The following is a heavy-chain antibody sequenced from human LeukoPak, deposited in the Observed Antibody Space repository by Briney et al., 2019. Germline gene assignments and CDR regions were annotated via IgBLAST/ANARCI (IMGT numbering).Heavy chain of an antibody. CDR1: GFTFSSYG. D-gene: IGHD3-22*01. J-gene: IGHJ3*02. V-gene: IGHV3-21*01. Sequence: GGSLRLFCAASGFTFSSYGMIWVRQAPGKGLEWVSSISSSSSYIYYADSVKGRFTISRDNAKNSLYLQMNSLRAEDTAVYYCARDLYDSSGYPIWGQGTMVTVSS. CDR2: ISSSSSYI. CDR3: ARDLYDSSGYPI.